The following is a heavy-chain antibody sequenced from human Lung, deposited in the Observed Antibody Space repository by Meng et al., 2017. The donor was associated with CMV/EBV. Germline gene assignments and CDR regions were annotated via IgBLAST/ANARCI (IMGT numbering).Heavy chain of an antibody. D-gene: IGHD3-10*02. CDR2: IRAYSGNT. CDR1: FNTYG. J-gene: IGHJ4*02. V-gene: IGHV1-18*04. Sequence: FNTYGIIWVRQAPGKGLEWVGGIRAYSGNTNYAQKIQDRVTMTTHTSSNTAYMELRSLRSDDTAIYYCARVVVHYYARGDNADYSDYWGQGTLVTVSS. CDR3: ARVVVHYYARGDNADYSDY.